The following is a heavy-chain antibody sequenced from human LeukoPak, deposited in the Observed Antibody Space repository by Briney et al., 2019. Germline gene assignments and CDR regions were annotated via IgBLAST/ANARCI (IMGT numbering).Heavy chain of an antibody. J-gene: IGHJ4*02. CDR2: ISAYNGNT. CDR1: GYTFTSYG. Sequence: ASVKVSCKASGYTFTSYGISWVRQAPGQGLEWMGWISAYNGNTNYAQKLQGRVTMTTDTSTSTAYMELRSLRSDDTAVYYCARSSYYDSSGYYDEYYFDYWGQGTLVTVSS. CDR3: ARSSYYDSSGYYDEYYFDY. V-gene: IGHV1-18*01. D-gene: IGHD3-22*01.